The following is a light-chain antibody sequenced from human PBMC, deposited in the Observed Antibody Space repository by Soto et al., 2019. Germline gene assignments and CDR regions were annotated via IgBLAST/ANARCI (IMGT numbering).Light chain of an antibody. CDR2: DVS. Sequence: QSVLTQPASVSGSPGQSITISRTGTSNDVGGYNYVSWYQHHPGKAPKLLIYDVSNRPSGVSNRFSGSKSDNTASLTISGLQPEDEADYYCSSYTTSNTRQIVFGTGTKVTVL. V-gene: IGLV2-14*03. J-gene: IGLJ1*01. CDR1: SNDVGGYNY. CDR3: SSYTTSNTRQIV.